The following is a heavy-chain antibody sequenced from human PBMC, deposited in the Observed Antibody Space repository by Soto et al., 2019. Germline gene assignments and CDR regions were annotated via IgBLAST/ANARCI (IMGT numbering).Heavy chain of an antibody. J-gene: IGHJ4*02. V-gene: IGHV1-18*01. CDR2: ISAHNGNT. CDR3: ARGRYGDY. Sequence: QVHRVQSGAEVKKPGASVKVSCKGSGYAFTTYGITWVRQAPGQGLEWMGWISAHNGNTNYAQNLQARVTVTRDTSTSTAYMEMRSLRSDDTAVYYGARGRYGDYWGQGALVTVSS. CDR1: GYAFTTYG. D-gene: IGHD1-1*01.